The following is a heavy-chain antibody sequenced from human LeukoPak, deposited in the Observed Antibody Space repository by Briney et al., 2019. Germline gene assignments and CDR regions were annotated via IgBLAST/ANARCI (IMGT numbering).Heavy chain of an antibody. CDR2: INWNGGST. Sequence: GGSLRLSCAASGFTFDDYGMSWVRQAPGKGLEWVSGINWNGGSTGYADSVKGRFTISRDNSKNTLYLQMNSLRAEDTAVYYCAKDRFPAAFDVWGQGTMVTVSS. D-gene: IGHD3-10*01. CDR1: GFTFDDYG. J-gene: IGHJ3*01. CDR3: AKDRFPAAFDV. V-gene: IGHV3-20*04.